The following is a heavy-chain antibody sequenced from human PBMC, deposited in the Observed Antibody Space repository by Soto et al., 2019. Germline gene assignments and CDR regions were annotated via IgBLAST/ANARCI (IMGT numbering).Heavy chain of an antibody. J-gene: IGHJ6*02. CDR2: TYYRSKWFN. Sequence: SQTLSLTCAISGDSVPSNSAAWNWIRQSPSRGLEWLGRTYYRSKWFNDYAVSVKSRITINPDTSKNQFSLHLNSVTHEDTAVYFCAREREQLLVTAYQYYYALDVWGQGTTVTVSS. D-gene: IGHD1-26*01. CDR1: GDSVPSNSAA. CDR3: AREREQLLVTAYQYYYALDV. V-gene: IGHV6-1*01.